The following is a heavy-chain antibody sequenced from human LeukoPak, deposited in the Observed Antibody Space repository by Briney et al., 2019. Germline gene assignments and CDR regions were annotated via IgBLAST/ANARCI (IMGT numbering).Heavy chain of an antibody. Sequence: ASETLSLTCTVSGGSISSSTYHWGWLRQPPGKGLEWIGSIYYSGDTYYNPSLESRVTISVDTSKNQFSLRLSSVTASDTAIYYCAGPSQVTRFAYWGQGTLVTVSS. V-gene: IGHV4-39*01. CDR2: IYYSGDT. CDR3: AGPSQVTRFAY. D-gene: IGHD4-11*01. J-gene: IGHJ4*02. CDR1: GGSISSSTYH.